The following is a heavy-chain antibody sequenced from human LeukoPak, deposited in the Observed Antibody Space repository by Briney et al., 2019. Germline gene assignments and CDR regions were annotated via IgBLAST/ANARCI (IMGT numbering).Heavy chain of an antibody. V-gene: IGHV3-23*01. Sequence: GGSLRLSCVASGFTFNTYAMTWVRQAPERGLEWVSSISASGGSTFYPDSVKRPFYISRDNSKNTLYLQLNNLRAEDTAVYYCARHPYGVLDYWGQGTLVTVSS. CDR3: ARHPYGVLDY. D-gene: IGHD4-17*01. CDR2: ISASGGST. CDR1: GFTFNTYA. J-gene: IGHJ4*02.